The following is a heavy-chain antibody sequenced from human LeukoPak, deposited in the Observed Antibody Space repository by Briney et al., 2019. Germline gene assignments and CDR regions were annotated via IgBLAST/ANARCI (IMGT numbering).Heavy chain of an antibody. Sequence: SETLSLTCNISGASLKTFYWTWIRQPAGKGLEWIVRISTTGSPNYNAYLKSRLSISMDTSRSQFSLKLSSVTAADTAVYYCAREAGISRPLDYWGQGTLVTVSS. CDR3: AREAGISRPLDY. CDR1: GASLKTFY. V-gene: IGHV4-4*07. J-gene: IGHJ4*02. CDR2: ISTTGSP.